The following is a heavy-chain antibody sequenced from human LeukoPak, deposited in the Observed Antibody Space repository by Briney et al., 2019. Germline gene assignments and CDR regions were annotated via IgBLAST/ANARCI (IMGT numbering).Heavy chain of an antibody. CDR1: GFTFSSYA. V-gene: IGHV3-23*01. Sequence: GGSLRLSCAASGFTFSSYAMSWVRQAPGKGLEWVSAFSGGGGSTSYADSVKGRFTISRDNSKNTLYLQMNSLRAEDTAVYYCANRRDAFDIWGQGTMVTVSS. CDR3: ANRRDAFDI. J-gene: IGHJ3*02. CDR2: FSGGGGST.